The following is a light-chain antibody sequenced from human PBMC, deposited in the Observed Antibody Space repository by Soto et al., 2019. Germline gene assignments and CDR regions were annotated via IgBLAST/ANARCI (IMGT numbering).Light chain of an antibody. J-gene: IGKJ1*01. CDR2: AAS. CDR3: LQHSTYPLT. V-gene: IGKV1-17*01. Sequence: DIQMTQFPSSLSASVGDRVTITCRASQGIRNDLGWYQQKPGKAPKRLIYAASSLQSGVPSRLSGSGSGTEFTLAISSLKPEDSATFYCLQHSTYPLTFGQGTKVEIK. CDR1: QGIRND.